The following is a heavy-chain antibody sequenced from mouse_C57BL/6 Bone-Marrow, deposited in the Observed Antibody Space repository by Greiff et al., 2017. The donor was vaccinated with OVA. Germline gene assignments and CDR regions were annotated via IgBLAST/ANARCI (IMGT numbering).Heavy chain of an antibody. Sequence: EVQLQQSGTVLARPGASVKMSCKTSGYTFTSYWMHWVKQRPGPGLEWIGAIYPGNSDTSYNQKFKGKAKLTAVTSASTAYMELSSLTNEDSAVYYCTRNPSYYYGSSYWYFDVWGTGTTVTVSS. J-gene: IGHJ1*03. D-gene: IGHD1-1*01. CDR3: TRNPSYYYGSSYWYFDV. CDR1: GYTFTSYW. V-gene: IGHV1-5*01. CDR2: IYPGNSDT.